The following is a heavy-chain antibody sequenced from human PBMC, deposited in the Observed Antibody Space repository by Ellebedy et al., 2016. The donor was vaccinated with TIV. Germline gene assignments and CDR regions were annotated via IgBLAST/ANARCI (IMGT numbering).Heavy chain of an antibody. V-gene: IGHV1-69*06. CDR3: ARDRGIAAAGTNTARTYYFDY. Sequence: AASVKVSCKASGGTFSSYAISWVRQAPGQGLEWMGGIIPIFGAANYAQKFQGRVTITADKSTSTAYMELSSLRSEDTAVYYCARDRGIAAAGTNTARTYYFDYWGQGTLVTVSS. CDR2: IIPIFGAA. J-gene: IGHJ4*02. D-gene: IGHD6-13*01. CDR1: GGTFSSYA.